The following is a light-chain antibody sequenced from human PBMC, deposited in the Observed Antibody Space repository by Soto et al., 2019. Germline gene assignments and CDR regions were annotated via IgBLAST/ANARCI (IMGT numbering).Light chain of an antibody. CDR2: DVN. CDR1: SSDVGGYNS. Sequence: QSVLTQPPSASGSPGQSVTISCTGTSSDVGGYNSVSWYQQLPGKAPKLMIFDVNKRPSGVPDRFSGSKSGNTASLTVSGLQAEDVADYFCSSDAGSNTVLFGGGTKLTVL. CDR3: SSDAGSNTVL. V-gene: IGLV2-8*01. J-gene: IGLJ2*01.